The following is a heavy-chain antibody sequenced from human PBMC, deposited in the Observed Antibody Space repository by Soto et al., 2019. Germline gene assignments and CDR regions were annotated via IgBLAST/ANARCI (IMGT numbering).Heavy chain of an antibody. J-gene: IGHJ5*02. CDR1: GFTFSSYA. CDR2: ISGSGGST. D-gene: IGHD5-12*01. V-gene: IGHV3-23*01. Sequence: GGSLRLSCAASGFTFSSYAMSWVRQAPGKGLEWVSAISGSGGSTYYADSVKGRFTVSRDNSKNTLYLQMNSLRAEDTAVYYCAKKEGYGGYPRAGFDPWGQGTLVTVSS. CDR3: AKKEGYGGYPRAGFDP.